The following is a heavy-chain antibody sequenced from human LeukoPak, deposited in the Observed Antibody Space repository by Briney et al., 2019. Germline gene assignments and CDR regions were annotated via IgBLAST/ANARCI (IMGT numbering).Heavy chain of an antibody. V-gene: IGHV3-11*04. Sequence: AGGSLRLSCAASGFTFSDYYMSWIRQAPGKGLEWVSYISSSGSTIYYADSVKGRFTISRDNAKNSLYLQMNNLRAEDTAVYYCARGGFVVVPAAIMDYWGQGTLVTVSS. CDR2: ISSSGSTI. CDR3: ARGGFVVVPAAIMDY. J-gene: IGHJ4*02. CDR1: GFTFSDYY. D-gene: IGHD2-2*02.